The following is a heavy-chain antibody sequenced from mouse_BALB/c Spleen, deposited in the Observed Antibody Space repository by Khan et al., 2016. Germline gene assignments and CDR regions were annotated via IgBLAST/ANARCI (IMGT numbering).Heavy chain of an antibody. V-gene: IGHV3-2*02. CDR3: ARGVYYGKGYGDY. CDR2: IGSSGTA. D-gene: IGHD1-1*01. J-gene: IGHJ2*01. CDR1: GYSITSDFA. Sequence: EVQLQESGPGLVKPSQSLSLTCTVTGYSITSDFAWNWIRQFPGNNLEWMGFIGSSGTASYNPSLKSRLSIPRDTSKNQFFLQLNSVTTEDTATFYCARGVYYGKGYGDYWGQGITLTVSA.